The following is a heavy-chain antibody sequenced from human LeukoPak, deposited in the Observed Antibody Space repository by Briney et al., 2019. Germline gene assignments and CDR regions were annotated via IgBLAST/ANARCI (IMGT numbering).Heavy chain of an antibody. J-gene: IGHJ3*02. CDR3: ARDLSYYDSPGAFDI. D-gene: IGHD3-3*01. Sequence: SETLSLTCTVSGGSISSYYWSWIRQPAGKGLGWIGRIYTSGSTNYNPSLKSRVTMSVDTSKNQFSLKLSSVTAADTAVYYCARDLSYYDSPGAFDIWGHGTMVTVSS. CDR2: IYTSGST. V-gene: IGHV4-4*07. CDR1: GGSISSYY.